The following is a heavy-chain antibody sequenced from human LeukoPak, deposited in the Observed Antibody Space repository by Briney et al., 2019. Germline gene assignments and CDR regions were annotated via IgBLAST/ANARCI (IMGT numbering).Heavy chain of an antibody. CDR2: ISYDGSNK. V-gene: IGHV3-30-3*01. D-gene: IGHD1-26*01. CDR1: GFTFSSYA. J-gene: IGHJ5*02. CDR3: AREKLVGATSWFDP. Sequence: GGSLRLSCAASGFTFSSYAMSWVRQAPGKGLEWVAVISYDGSNKYYADSVKGRFTISRDNSKNTLYLQMNSLRAEDTAVYYCAREKLVGATSWFDPWGQGTLVTVSS.